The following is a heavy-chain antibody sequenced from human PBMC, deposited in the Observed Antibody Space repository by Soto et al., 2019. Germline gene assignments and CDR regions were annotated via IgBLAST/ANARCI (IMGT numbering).Heavy chain of an antibody. CDR1: GFTFSSYG. CDR3: ARDLKPKLQNYYYYYGMDV. Sequence: GGSLRLSCAASGFTFSSYGMHWVRQAPGKGLEWVAVIWYDGSNKYYADSVKGRFTISRDNSKNTLYLQMNSLRAEDTAVYYCARDLKPKLQNYYYYYGMDVWGQGTTVTVSS. J-gene: IGHJ6*02. D-gene: IGHD2-15*01. CDR2: IWYDGSNK. V-gene: IGHV3-33*01.